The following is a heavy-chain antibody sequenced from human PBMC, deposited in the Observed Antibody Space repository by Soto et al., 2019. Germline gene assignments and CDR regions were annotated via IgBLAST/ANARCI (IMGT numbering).Heavy chain of an antibody. V-gene: IGHV1-8*01. J-gene: IGHJ6*02. D-gene: IGHD4-17*01. CDR2: MNPNSGNT. Sequence: QVQLVQSGAEVKKPGASVKVSCKASGYTFTSYDINWVRQATGQGLEWMGWMNPNSGNTGYAQKFQGRVTMTRNTSISTAYMELSSLRSEDTAVYYCASEYGDYVYYYYGMDVWGQATTVTVSS. CDR3: ASEYGDYVYYYYGMDV. CDR1: GYTFTSYD.